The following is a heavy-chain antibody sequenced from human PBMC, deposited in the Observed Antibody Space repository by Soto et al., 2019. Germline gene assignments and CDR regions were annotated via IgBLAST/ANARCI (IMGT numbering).Heavy chain of an antibody. CDR3: ARMVATVVTPNWFDP. J-gene: IGHJ5*02. V-gene: IGHV4-34*01. CDR1: GGSFSGYY. Sequence: QVQLQQWGAGLLKPSETLSLTCAVYGGSFSGYYWSWIRQPPGKGLEWIGEINHSGSTNYNPSLKSRVTISVDTSKNQFSLKLSSVTAADTAVYYCARMVATVVTPNWFDPWGQGTLVTVSS. CDR2: INHSGST. D-gene: IGHD5-12*01.